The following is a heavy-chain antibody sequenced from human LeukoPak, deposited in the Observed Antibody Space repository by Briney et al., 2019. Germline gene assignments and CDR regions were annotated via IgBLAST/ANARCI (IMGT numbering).Heavy chain of an antibody. V-gene: IGHV1-69*13. CDR1: GGTFSSYA. D-gene: IGHD2-21*02. CDR3: AANGYCGSDCYYYFDY. CDR2: IIPIFGTG. J-gene: IGHJ4*02. Sequence: ASVKVSCKASGGTFSSYAISWVRQAPGQGLEWMGGIIPIFGTGNYAQKFQGRVTITADESTSTAYMELSSLRSEDTAMYYCAANGYCGSDCYYYFDYWGQGALVTVSS.